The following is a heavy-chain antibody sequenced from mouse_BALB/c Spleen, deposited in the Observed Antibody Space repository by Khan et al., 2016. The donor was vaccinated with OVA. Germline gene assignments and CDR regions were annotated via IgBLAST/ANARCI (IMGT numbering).Heavy chain of an antibody. D-gene: IGHD3-1*01. CDR1: GYTFTNYG. CDR2: INTYTGEP. J-gene: IGHJ1*01. V-gene: IGHV9-1*02. Sequence: QIQLVQSGPELKKPGETVKTSCKASGYTFTNYGMNWVKQAPGKGLKWMGWINTYTGEPTYSDNFKGRFAFSLEPSASTASLQFNNFKNEDMATYCGAREASSWYFDDWDAGTAVTVSS. CDR3: AREASSWYFDD.